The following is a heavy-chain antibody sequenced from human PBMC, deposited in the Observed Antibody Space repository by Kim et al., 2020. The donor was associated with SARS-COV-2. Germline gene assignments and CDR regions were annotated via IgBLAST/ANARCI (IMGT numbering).Heavy chain of an antibody. J-gene: IGHJ4*02. Sequence: SETLSLTCTVSGGSISSYYWSWIRQPPGKGLEWIGYIYYSGSTNYNPSLKSRVTISVDTSKNQFSLKLSSVTAADTAVYYCARHRVLNYYDSRHYFDYWGQGTLVTVSS. V-gene: IGHV4-59*08. D-gene: IGHD3-22*01. CDR2: IYYSGST. CDR3: ARHRVLNYYDSRHYFDY. CDR1: GGSISSYY.